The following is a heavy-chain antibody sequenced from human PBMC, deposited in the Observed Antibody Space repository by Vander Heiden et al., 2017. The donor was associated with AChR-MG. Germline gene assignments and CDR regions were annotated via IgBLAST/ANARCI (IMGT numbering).Heavy chain of an antibody. CDR1: GASVSGTDFY. D-gene: IGHD6-13*01. CDR2: IYYMRST. Sequence: QVQLQESGPGLVKPSETLSLTCTVSGASVSGTDFYWNWIRQAPGKGLEWIGYIYYMRSTFYSPSLATRVSISVDTSKNQFSLMMTSVTAADTGVYYCVATGYSNHWADYWGQGTLVTASS. V-gene: IGHV4-61*08. CDR3: VATGYSNHWADY. J-gene: IGHJ4*02.